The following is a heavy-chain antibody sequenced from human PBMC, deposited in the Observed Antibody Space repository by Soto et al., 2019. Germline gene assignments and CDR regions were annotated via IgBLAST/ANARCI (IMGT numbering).Heavy chain of an antibody. Sequence: GKGLECVSIIYSGDNTYYAASVKGRFTISRDKSKNTLYLQMNSLRAEDTAVYYCARFAMVVIPVPSALLDPWGQGTLVTVSS. CDR2: IYSGDNT. V-gene: IGHV3-53*01. J-gene: IGHJ5*02. CDR3: ARFAMVVIPVPSALLDP. D-gene: IGHD2-21*01.